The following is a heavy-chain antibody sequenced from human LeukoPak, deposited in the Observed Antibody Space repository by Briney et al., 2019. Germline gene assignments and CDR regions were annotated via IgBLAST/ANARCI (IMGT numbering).Heavy chain of an antibody. CDR3: AREIAVAGPFDY. CDR2: TYYRSNWYN. Sequence: SQTLSLTCAISGDSVSRNSAGWNWIRQSPSRGLEWLGRTYYRSNWYNDYAESVKGRITINPDTSKNQFSLQLNSVTPEDTAVYYCAREIAVAGPFDYWGQGTLVTVSS. D-gene: IGHD6-19*01. V-gene: IGHV6-1*01. CDR1: GDSVSRNSAG. J-gene: IGHJ4*02.